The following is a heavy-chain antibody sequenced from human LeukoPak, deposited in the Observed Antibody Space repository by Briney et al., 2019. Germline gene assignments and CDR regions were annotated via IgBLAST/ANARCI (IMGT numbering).Heavy chain of an antibody. J-gene: IGHJ4*02. Sequence: ASVKVSCKTSGYNFSNYAISWVRQAPGQGLEWMGWVSAYNGNIEFAEKIRDRVTMTTDTSTSTAYMELRSLKSDYTAVYFCAREGMYYDYVWGNYRPFDYWGQGTLVTVSS. V-gene: IGHV1-18*01. D-gene: IGHD3-16*02. CDR2: VSAYNGNI. CDR3: AREGMYYDYVWGNYRPFDY. CDR1: GYNFSNYA.